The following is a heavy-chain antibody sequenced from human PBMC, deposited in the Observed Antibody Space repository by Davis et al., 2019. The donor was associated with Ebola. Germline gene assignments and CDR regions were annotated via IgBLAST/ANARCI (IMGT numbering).Heavy chain of an antibody. V-gene: IGHV7-4-1*02. CDR3: ARPMVRGAYYYYYGMDV. CDR1: GYTFTSYA. D-gene: IGHD3-10*01. J-gene: IGHJ6*02. CDR2: INTNTGNP. Sequence: AASVKVSCKASGYTFTSYAMNWVRQAPGQGLEWMGWINTNTGNPTYAQGFTGRFVFSLDTSVSTAYLQISSLEAEDTAVYYCARPMVRGAYYYYYGMDVWGQGTTVTVSS.